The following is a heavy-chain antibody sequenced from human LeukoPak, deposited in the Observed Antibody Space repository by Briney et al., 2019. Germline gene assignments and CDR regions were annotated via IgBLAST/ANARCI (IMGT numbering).Heavy chain of an antibody. CDR3: ARGEMATIADY. D-gene: IGHD5-24*01. CDR2: IHYSGTT. Sequence: PSETLSLTCTVSGGSMSGYYWSWIRQPPGKGLEWIGYIHYSGTTNYNPSLKSRVTISLDTSRNQFSLKLRSVTTADTAVYYCARGEMATIADYWGQGTLVTVSS. J-gene: IGHJ4*02. CDR1: GGSMSGYY. V-gene: IGHV4-59*01.